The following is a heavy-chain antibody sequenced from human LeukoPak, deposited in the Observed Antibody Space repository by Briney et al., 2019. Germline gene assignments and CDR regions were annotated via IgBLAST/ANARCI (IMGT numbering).Heavy chain of an antibody. CDR2: INRSGRT. D-gene: IGHD3-10*01. J-gene: IGHJ6*03. Sequence: SETLSLTCAVYGGSFSGYYWSWISQSPRKGLEWSGVINRSGRTNYNPSRKVRVTISVDTSKNQFSLKLSSVTAADTAVYYCARGRGYYGSGSYYYYYYYMDVWGKGTTVTVSS. CDR1: GGSFSGYY. CDR3: ARGRGYYGSGSYYYYYYYMDV. V-gene: IGHV4-34*01.